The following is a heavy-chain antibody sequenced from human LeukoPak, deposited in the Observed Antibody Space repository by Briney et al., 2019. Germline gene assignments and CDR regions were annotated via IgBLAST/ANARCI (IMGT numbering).Heavy chain of an antibody. V-gene: IGHV3-30-3*01. CDR1: GFTFSSYA. Sequence: PGGSLRLSCAASGFTFSSYAMHWVRQAPGKGLEWVAVISYDGSNKYYADSVKGRFTISRDNSKNTLYLQMNSLRAEDTAVYYCARSQSREQQLVGGWFDPWGQGTLVTVSS. J-gene: IGHJ5*02. D-gene: IGHD6-13*01. CDR3: ARSQSREQQLVGGWFDP. CDR2: ISYDGSNK.